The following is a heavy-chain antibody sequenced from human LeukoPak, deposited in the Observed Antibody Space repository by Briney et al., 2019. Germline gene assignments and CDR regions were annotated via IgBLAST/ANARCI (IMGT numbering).Heavy chain of an antibody. D-gene: IGHD4/OR15-4a*01. CDR1: GFTVSSNY. J-gene: IGHJ6*03. CDR3: AKGVLIDYQFYYMDV. V-gene: IGHV3-66*01. CDR2: IYSGGST. Sequence: GGSLRLSCAASGFTVSSNYMSWVRQAPGKGLEWVSVIYSGGSTYYADSVKGRFTISRDNSKNTMYLQMNSLRAEDTAVYYCAKGVLIDYQFYYMDVWGKGTTVTISS.